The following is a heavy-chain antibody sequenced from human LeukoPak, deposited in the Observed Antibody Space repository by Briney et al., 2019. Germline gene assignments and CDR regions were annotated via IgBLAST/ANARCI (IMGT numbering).Heavy chain of an antibody. CDR2: INAGNGNT. CDR3: ARSSGVTIYNWFDP. J-gene: IGHJ5*02. Sequence: ASVKVSCKASGYTFTSYAMHWVRQAPGQRLEWMGWINAGNGNTKYSQKFQGRVTITRDTSASTAYMELSSLRSEDTAVYYCARSSGVTIYNWFDPWGQGTLVTVSS. D-gene: IGHD4-17*01. V-gene: IGHV1-3*01. CDR1: GYTFTSYA.